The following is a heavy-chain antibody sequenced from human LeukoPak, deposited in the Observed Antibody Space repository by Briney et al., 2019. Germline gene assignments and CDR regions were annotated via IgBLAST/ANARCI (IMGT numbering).Heavy chain of an antibody. Sequence: PGGSLRLSCSASGFTFSSYAMHWVRQAPGKGLEYVSAISSNGGSTYYADSVKGRFTISRDNSKNTLYLQMSSLRAEDTAVYYSVKDDDSSGWYSGFDYWGQGTLVTVSS. D-gene: IGHD6-19*01. CDR2: ISSNGGST. CDR3: VKDDDSSGWYSGFDY. J-gene: IGHJ4*02. CDR1: GFTFSSYA. V-gene: IGHV3-64D*06.